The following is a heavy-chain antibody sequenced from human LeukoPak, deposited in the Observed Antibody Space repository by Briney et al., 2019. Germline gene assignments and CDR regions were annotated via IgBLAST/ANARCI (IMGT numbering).Heavy chain of an antibody. D-gene: IGHD5-18*01. CDR1: GFTFSSYS. CDR3: ASSQLWWSFDY. J-gene: IGHJ4*02. Sequence: GGSLRLSCAASGFTFSSYSMNWVRQAPGKGLEWVSSISSSSSYIYYADSVKGRLTISRDNAKNSLYLQMNSLRAEDTAVYYCASSQLWWSFDYWGQGTLVTVSS. CDR2: ISSSSSYI. V-gene: IGHV3-21*01.